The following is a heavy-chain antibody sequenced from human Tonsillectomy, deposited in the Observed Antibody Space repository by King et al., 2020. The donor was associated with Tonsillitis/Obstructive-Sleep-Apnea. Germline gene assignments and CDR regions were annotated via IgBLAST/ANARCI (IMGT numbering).Heavy chain of an antibody. CDR3: ARDPLAVAVPMDV. V-gene: IGHV3-74*01. CDR2: INSDGSST. D-gene: IGHD6-19*01. CDR1: GFTFSSYW. Sequence: VQLVESGGGLVQPGGSLRLSCAASGFTFSSYWMHWARQAPGKGLVWVSRINSDGSSTSYADSVKGRFTISRDNAKNTLYLQMNSLRAEDTAVYYCARDPLAVAVPMDVWGKGTTVTVSS. J-gene: IGHJ6*04.